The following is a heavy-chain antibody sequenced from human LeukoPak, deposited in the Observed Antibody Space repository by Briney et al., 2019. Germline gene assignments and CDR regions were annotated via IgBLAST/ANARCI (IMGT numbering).Heavy chain of an antibody. CDR1: GFTFSSYG. V-gene: IGHV3-30*18. CDR3: ANEKVVPAAMHYYYYYYMDV. J-gene: IGHJ6*03. D-gene: IGHD2-2*01. CDR2: ISYDGSNK. Sequence: PGRSLRLSCAASGFTFSSYGMHWVRQAPGKGLEWVAVISYDGSNKYYADSVKGRFTISRDNSKNTLYLQMNSLRAEDTAVYYCANEKVVPAAMHYYYYYYMDVWGKGTTVTVSS.